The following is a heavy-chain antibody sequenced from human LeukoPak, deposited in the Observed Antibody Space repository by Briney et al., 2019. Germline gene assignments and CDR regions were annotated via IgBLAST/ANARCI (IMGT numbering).Heavy chain of an antibody. CDR3: ARGIGGAAAFHY. CDR1: GGSFSGYY. Sequence: SETLSLTCAVYGGSFSGYYWSWIRQPPGKGLEWIGYIYYSGSTNYNPSLKSRVTISVDTSKNQFPLKLSSVTAADTAVYYCARGIGGAAAFHYWGQGTLVTVSS. D-gene: IGHD6-13*01. CDR2: IYYSGST. V-gene: IGHV4-59*01. J-gene: IGHJ4*02.